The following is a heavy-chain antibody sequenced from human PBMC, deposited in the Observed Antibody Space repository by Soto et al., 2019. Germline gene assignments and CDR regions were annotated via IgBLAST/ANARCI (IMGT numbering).Heavy chain of an antibody. CDR1: GFSLSTSGVG. CDR2: IYWDDDK. D-gene: IGHD6-13*01. Sequence: SGPTLVNPTQTLPLTCTFSGFSLSTSGVGVVWIRQPPGKPLEWLALIYWDDDKRYSPSLKSRLTITKDTSKNQVVLTMTNMDPVDTATYYCAHYGPDSSSWYWFDPWGQGTLVTVS. CDR3: AHYGPDSSSWYWFDP. V-gene: IGHV2-5*02. J-gene: IGHJ5*02.